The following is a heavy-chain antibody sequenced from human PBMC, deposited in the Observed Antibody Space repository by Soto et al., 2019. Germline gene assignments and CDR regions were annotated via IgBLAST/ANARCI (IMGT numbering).Heavy chain of an antibody. V-gene: IGHV3-23*01. Sequence: GGALRLSCGDSGFPFNTHVMSWVRQSPGKGLEWVSGISGGGDRTQYADGVKGRFTISRDNSKNTVDLQMTSLRAEDTATYYCAKTATYDYVWGDYRYFFDHWGQGTVVTVSS. CDR3: AKTATYDYVWGDYRYFFDH. CDR2: ISGGGDRT. CDR1: GFPFNTHV. J-gene: IGHJ4*02. D-gene: IGHD3-16*02.